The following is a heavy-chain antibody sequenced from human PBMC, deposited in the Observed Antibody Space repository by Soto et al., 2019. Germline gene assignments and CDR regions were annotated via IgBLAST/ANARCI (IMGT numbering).Heavy chain of an antibody. V-gene: IGHV1-24*01. Sequence: ASVKVSCKVSGYTLPELSMHWVRQAPGKGLEWMGGFDPEDGETIYAQKFQGRVTMTEDTSTDTAYMELSSLRSEDTAVYYCATERTVVVVAASPRDAFDIWGQGTMVTVSS. CDR3: ATERTVVVVAASPRDAFDI. CDR2: FDPEDGET. D-gene: IGHD2-15*01. CDR1: GYTLPELS. J-gene: IGHJ3*02.